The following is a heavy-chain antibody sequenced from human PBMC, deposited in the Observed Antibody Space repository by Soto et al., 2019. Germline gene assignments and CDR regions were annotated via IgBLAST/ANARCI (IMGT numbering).Heavy chain of an antibody. D-gene: IGHD5-18*01. CDR1: GGSISSSSYY. V-gene: IGHV4-39*02. Sequence: SETLSLTCTVSGGSISSSSYYWGWIRQPPGKGLEWIGSIYYSGSTYYNPSLKSRVTISVDTSKNQFSLKLSSVTAADTAVYYCRREVDTAMVNFDYWGQGTLVTVSS. J-gene: IGHJ4*02. CDR2: IYYSGST. CDR3: RREVDTAMVNFDY.